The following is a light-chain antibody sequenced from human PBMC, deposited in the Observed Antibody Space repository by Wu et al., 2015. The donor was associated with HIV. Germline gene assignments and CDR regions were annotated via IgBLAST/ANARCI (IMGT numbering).Light chain of an antibody. Sequence: AIQMTQSPSSLSASVGDRVTITCRASQGIGNDLGWYQQKPGKAPKLLIYAASRLQSGVPSRFSGSGSGTDFTLTISSLQPEDFATYYCLQDHNYPRISFGPGTQGGYQT. J-gene: IGKJ3*01. CDR3: LQDHNYPRIS. V-gene: IGKV1-6*01. CDR2: AAS. CDR1: QGIGND.